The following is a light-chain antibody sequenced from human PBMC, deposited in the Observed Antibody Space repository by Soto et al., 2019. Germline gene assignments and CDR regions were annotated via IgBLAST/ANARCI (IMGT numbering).Light chain of an antibody. CDR1: SSNIGAGYD. Sequence: QLVLTQPPSVSGAPGQRVTVSCTGSSSNIGAGYDVHWYQQLPGTAPKLLIYGNSNRPSGVPDRFSGSKSGTSASLAITGLQAEDEADYYCQSYDSSLSGSPHVVFGGGTQLTVL. J-gene: IGLJ2*01. CDR3: QSYDSSLSGSPHVV. V-gene: IGLV1-40*01. CDR2: GNS.